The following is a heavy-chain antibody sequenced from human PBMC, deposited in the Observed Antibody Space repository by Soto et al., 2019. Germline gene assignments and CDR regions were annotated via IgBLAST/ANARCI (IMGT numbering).Heavy chain of an antibody. V-gene: IGHV1-18*01. Sequence: ASVKVSCKASGYTFTRYGISWVRQALGQGLEWMGWISGYNGDTKYAQKFQGRVTMTIDTSTTTTYMELRSLTSDDTAVYYCAKNGQPPYYYYGMDVWGQGTTVTVSS. CDR3: AKNGQPPYYYYGMDV. J-gene: IGHJ6*02. CDR1: GYTFTRYG. CDR2: ISGYNGDT. D-gene: IGHD2-8*01.